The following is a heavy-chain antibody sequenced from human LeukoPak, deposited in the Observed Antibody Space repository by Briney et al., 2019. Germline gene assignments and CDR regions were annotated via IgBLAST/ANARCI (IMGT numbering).Heavy chain of an antibody. J-gene: IGHJ4*02. Sequence: SQTLSLTCTVSGGSISSGGYYWSWIRQPPGKGLEWIGYIYHSGSTYYNPSLKSRVTISVDRSKNQFSLKLSSVTAADTAVYYCARDRDYGGNLDYWGQGTLVTVSS. D-gene: IGHD4-23*01. CDR2: IYHSGST. CDR3: ARDRDYGGNLDY. CDR1: GGSISSGGYY. V-gene: IGHV4-30-2*01.